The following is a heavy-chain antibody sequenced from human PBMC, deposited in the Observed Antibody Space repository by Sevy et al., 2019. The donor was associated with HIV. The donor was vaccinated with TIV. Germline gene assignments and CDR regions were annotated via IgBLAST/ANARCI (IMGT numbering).Heavy chain of an antibody. CDR2: ISYDGSNK. CDR1: GFTFSNYG. D-gene: IGHD2-2*01. CDR3: AKGPHSTTSNPGEYYYYYGMDV. V-gene: IGHV3-30*18. Sequence: GGSLRLSCAASGFTFSNYGMHWVRQAPGKGLEWVALISYDGSNKYYADSVKGRFTISRDNSKNTLYLQMGCLRAEDTAVYYCAKGPHSTTSNPGEYYYYYGMDVWGQGTTVTVSS. J-gene: IGHJ6*02.